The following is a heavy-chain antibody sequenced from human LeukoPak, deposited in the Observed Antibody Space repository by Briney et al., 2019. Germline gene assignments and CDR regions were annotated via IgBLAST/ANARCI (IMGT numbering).Heavy chain of an antibody. CDR3: AKCLGDYYDSSGYYPDDAFDI. Sequence: PGGSLRLSCAASGFTFSSYAMSWVRQAPGKGRGWVSAISGSGGSTYYADSVKGRFTISRDNSKNTLYLQMNSLRAEDTAVYYCAKCLGDYYDSSGYYPDDAFDIWGQGTMVTVSS. CDR2: ISGSGGST. D-gene: IGHD3-22*01. V-gene: IGHV3-23*01. J-gene: IGHJ3*02. CDR1: GFTFSSYA.